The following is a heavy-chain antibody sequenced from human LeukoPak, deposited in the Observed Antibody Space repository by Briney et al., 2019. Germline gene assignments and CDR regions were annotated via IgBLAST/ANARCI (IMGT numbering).Heavy chain of an antibody. CDR1: GGTFSSHT. Sequence: ASVKVSCKASGGTFSSHTISWVRQAPEQGLEWMGRIIPLFGIVNYAQKFQDRVTITADKSTSTAYMEVSSLGSEDTAVYYCARIPSGDVDTAMVMYYHYGMDVWGQGTTVTVSS. CDR3: ARIPSGDVDTAMVMYYHYGMDV. J-gene: IGHJ6*02. CDR2: IIPLFGIV. V-gene: IGHV1-69*02. D-gene: IGHD5-18*01.